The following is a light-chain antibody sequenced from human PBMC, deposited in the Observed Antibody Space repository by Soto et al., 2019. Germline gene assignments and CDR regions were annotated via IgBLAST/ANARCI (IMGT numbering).Light chain of an antibody. CDR1: SSNIGAHYD. CDR2: GNS. CDR3: QSYDNSLSVYV. Sequence: QSVLTQPPSVSGAPGQRVTISCTGGSSNIGAHYDVHWYQQLPGTAPKLLIYGNSNRPSGVPDRFSGSKSGTSASLAITGLQAEDEADYYCQSYDNSLSVYVFGTGTTVTVL. V-gene: IGLV1-40*01. J-gene: IGLJ1*01.